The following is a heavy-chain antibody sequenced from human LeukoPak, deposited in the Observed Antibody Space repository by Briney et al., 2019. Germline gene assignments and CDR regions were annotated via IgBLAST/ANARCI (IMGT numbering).Heavy chain of an antibody. V-gene: IGHV4-34*01. CDR2: INHSGST. J-gene: IGHJ5*02. Sequence: PSETLSLTCAVYGGSFSGYYWSWIRQPPGKGLEWIGEINHSGSTNYNPSLKSRVTISVDTSKNQFSLKLSSVTAADTAVYYRARGRHSDFWSGYYTGNWFDPWGQGTLVTVSS. D-gene: IGHD3-3*01. CDR3: ARGRHSDFWSGYYTGNWFDP. CDR1: GGSFSGYY.